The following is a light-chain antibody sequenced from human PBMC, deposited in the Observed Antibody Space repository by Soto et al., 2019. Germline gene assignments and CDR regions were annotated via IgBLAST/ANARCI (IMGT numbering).Light chain of an antibody. CDR3: CSYAGSSTYV. CDR1: SSDVGSYIL. CDR2: EGS. Sequence: QSALTQPPSVSGSPGQSITISCTGASSDVGSYILVSWYQQHPGQAPKVIIYEGSKRPSGVSNRFSASKSGNTASLTISGLQAEDEADYYCCSYAGSSTYVFGTGTKVTVL. V-gene: IGLV2-23*01. J-gene: IGLJ1*01.